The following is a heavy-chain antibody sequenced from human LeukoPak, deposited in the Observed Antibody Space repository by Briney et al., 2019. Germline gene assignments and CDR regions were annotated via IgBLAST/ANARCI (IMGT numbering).Heavy chain of an antibody. CDR3: ARAHPIVVVPAAIRGGLDY. V-gene: IGHV4-34*01. D-gene: IGHD2-2*02. CDR1: GGSFSGYY. CDR2: INHSGST. J-gene: IGHJ4*02. Sequence: SETLSLTCAVYGGSFSGYYWSWIRQPPGKGLDWIGEINHSGSTNYNPSLKSRVTISVDTSKNQFSLKLSSVTAADPAVYYCARAHPIVVVPAAIRGGLDYWGQGTLVTVSS.